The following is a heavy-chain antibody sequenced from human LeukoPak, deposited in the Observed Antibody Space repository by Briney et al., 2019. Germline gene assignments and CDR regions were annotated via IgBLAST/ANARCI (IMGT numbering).Heavy chain of an antibody. CDR3: ATTEGVTDKWLDP. J-gene: IGHJ5*02. D-gene: IGHD2-8*01. Sequence: GGSLRLSCAASGFTFTTRGMHWVRQAPGKGPQWVAFAGNDGRIKYNENSVEGRFTISRGNPKNTLYLQMNSLRPEDTAVYYCATTEGVTDKWLDPWGQGTQVTVSS. CDR1: GFTFTTRG. CDR2: AGNDGRIK. V-gene: IGHV3-30*02.